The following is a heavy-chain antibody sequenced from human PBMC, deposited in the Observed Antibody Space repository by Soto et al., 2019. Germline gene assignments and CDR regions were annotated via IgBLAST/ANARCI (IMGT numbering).Heavy chain of an antibody. CDR2: ISSSSSYI. V-gene: IGHV3-21*01. CDR1: GFTFSSYS. Sequence: EVQLVESGGGLVQPGGSLRLSCAASGFTFSSYSMNWVRQAPGKGLEWVSSISSSSSYIYYADSVKGRFTISRDNAKNSLYLQMNSLRAEDTAVYYCASRYSSGWTDYWGQGTLVTVSS. J-gene: IGHJ4*02. D-gene: IGHD6-19*01. CDR3: ASRYSSGWTDY.